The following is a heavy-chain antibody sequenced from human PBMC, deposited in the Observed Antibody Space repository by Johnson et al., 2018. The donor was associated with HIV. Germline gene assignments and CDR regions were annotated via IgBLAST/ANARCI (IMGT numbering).Heavy chain of an antibody. J-gene: IGHJ3*02. Sequence: VQLVESGGGAVRPGGSPRLSCAASGFSIDDYGMSWARQAPGKGLEWVSGINWNGGSRGYADSVKGRFTISRDNAKNSLYLQMNSLRALAAAGTSAFDIWGQGTMVTVSS. CDR2: INWNGGSR. D-gene: IGHD6-13*01. CDR1: GFSIDDYG. V-gene: IGHV3-20*01. CDR3: FDI.